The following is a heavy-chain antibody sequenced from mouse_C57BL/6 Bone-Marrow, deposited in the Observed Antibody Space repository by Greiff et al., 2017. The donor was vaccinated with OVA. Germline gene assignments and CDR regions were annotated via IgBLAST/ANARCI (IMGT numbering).Heavy chain of an antibody. V-gene: IGHV1-52*01. Sequence: QVQLQQPGAELVRPGSSVKLSCKASGYTFTSYWMHWVKQRPIQGLEWIGNIDPSDSETHYNQKFKDKATLTVDKSSSTAYMQLSSLTSEDSAVYYCARSGDSNGDYFDYWGQGTTLTVSS. J-gene: IGHJ2*01. CDR1: GYTFTSYW. CDR3: ARSGDSNGDYFDY. CDR2: IDPSDSET. D-gene: IGHD2-5*01.